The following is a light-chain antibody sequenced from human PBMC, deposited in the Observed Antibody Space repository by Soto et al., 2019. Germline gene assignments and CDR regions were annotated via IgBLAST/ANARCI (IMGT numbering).Light chain of an antibody. CDR3: QQYYTAIA. CDR1: QIVLHSSNNENS. J-gene: IGKJ5*01. Sequence: DVVMTQSPDSLAVSLGGRATINCKSSQIVLHSSNNENSLAWYQQKAGQRPKLLIYRASTRESGVPDRISGSGSGTDFTLTISSLQAEDVAVYYCQQYYTAIAVGQGTRLEIK. V-gene: IGKV4-1*01. CDR2: RAS.